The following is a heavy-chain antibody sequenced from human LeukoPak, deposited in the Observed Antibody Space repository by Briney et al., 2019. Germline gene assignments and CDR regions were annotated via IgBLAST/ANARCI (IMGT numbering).Heavy chain of an antibody. CDR3: AREATYYDILTGYYYFDY. CDR1: GDSVSSNSAA. V-gene: IGHV6-1*01. J-gene: IGHJ4*02. CDR2: TCYRSKWYN. D-gene: IGHD3-9*01. Sequence: SQTLSLTCAISGDSVSSNSAAWNWIRQSPSRGLEWLGRTCYRSKWYNDYAVSVKSRITINPDTSKNQFSLQLNSVTPEDTAVYYCAREATYYDILTGYYYFDYWGQGTLVTVSS.